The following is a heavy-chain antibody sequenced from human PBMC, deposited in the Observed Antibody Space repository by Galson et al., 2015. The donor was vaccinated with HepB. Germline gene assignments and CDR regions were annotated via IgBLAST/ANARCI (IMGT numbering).Heavy chain of an antibody. Sequence: SLRLSCAASGFTLSSYAMSWVRQAPGKGLEWVSAISGSGGSTYYADSVKGRFTISRDNSKDTLYLQMNSLRAEDTAVYYCAKGHDYGSGSYVDYWGQGTLVTVSS. CDR3: AKGHDYGSGSYVDY. V-gene: IGHV3-23*01. CDR1: GFTLSSYA. D-gene: IGHD3-10*01. CDR2: ISGSGGST. J-gene: IGHJ4*02.